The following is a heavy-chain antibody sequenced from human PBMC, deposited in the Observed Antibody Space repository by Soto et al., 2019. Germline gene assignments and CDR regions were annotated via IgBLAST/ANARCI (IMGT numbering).Heavy chain of an antibody. CDR3: ATQPADYYDTNAFDI. J-gene: IGHJ3*02. D-gene: IGHD3-22*01. CDR2: ISGSGGST. CDR1: GFTFSSYA. V-gene: IGHV3-23*01. Sequence: GESLKISCAASGFTFSSYAMSWVRQAPGKGLEWVSAISGSGGSTYYADSVKGRFTISRDNSKNTLYLQMNSLRAEDTAVYYCATQPADYYDTNAFDIWGQGTMVTVSS.